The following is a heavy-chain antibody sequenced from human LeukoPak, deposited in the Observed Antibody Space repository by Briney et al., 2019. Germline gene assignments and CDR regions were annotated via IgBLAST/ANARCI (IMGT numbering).Heavy chain of an antibody. V-gene: IGHV4-4*07. D-gene: IGHD2-8*01. CDR1: GGSISSYY. Sequence: SETLSLTCTVSGGSISSYYWSWIRQPAGKGLEWIGRIYTSGSTSYNPSLKSRVTMSVDTSKNQFSLKLSSVTAADTAVYYCARDLNDCTNGVCYLDWFDPWGQGTLVTVSS. J-gene: IGHJ5*02. CDR2: IYTSGST. CDR3: ARDLNDCTNGVCYLDWFDP.